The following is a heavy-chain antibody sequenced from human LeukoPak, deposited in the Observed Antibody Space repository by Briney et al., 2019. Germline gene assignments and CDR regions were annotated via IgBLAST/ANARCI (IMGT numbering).Heavy chain of an antibody. Sequence: GGSLRLSCAASGFTFSSYWMNWARQAPGKGLEWVASINHNGNVNYYVDSVKGRFTISRDNAKNSLYLQMSNLRAEDTAVYFCARGGGLDVWGQGAAVTVSS. D-gene: IGHD3-16*01. CDR2: INHNGNVN. V-gene: IGHV3-7*03. CDR3: ARGGGLDV. CDR1: GFTFSSYW. J-gene: IGHJ6*02.